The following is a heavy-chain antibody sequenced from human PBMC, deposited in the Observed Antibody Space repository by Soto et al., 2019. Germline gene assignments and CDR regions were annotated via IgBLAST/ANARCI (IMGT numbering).Heavy chain of an antibody. CDR1: GGSFSGYY. D-gene: IGHD3-3*01. V-gene: IGHV4-34*01. CDR3: ARGVYYDFWSGFRLTN. Sequence: SETLSLTCAVYGGSFSGYYWSWIRQPPGKGLEWIGEINHSGSTNYNPSLKSRVTISVDTSKNQFSMKLSSVTAADTAVYYCARGVYYDFWSGFRLTNWGQGTLVTVSS. CDR2: INHSGST. J-gene: IGHJ4*02.